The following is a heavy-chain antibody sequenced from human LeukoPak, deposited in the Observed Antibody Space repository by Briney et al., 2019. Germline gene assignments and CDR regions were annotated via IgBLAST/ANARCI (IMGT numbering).Heavy chain of an antibody. CDR3: ARGRGIPESTTDYYDSSGPPYYFDY. V-gene: IGHV4-34*01. CDR1: GGSFSGYY. D-gene: IGHD3-22*01. Sequence: SETLSLTCAVYGGSFSGYYWSWIRQPPGKGLEWIGEINHSGSTNYNPSLKSRVTISVDKSKNQFSLKLSSVTAADTAVYYCARGRGIPESTTDYYDSSGPPYYFDYWGQGTLVTVSS. CDR2: INHSGST. J-gene: IGHJ4*02.